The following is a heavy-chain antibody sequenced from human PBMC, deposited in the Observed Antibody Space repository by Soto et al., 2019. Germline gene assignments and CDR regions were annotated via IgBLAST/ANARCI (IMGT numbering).Heavy chain of an antibody. Sequence: PGESLKISCKGSGYIVAVYWSTWVRHKPGKGLEWMGRIDPSDSQTYYSPSFRGHVTISATKSITTVFLQWGSLRASDTATYYCARQIYDSDTGPNFQYYFDSWGQGTPVTVSS. V-gene: IGHV5-10-1*01. CDR2: IDPSDSQT. D-gene: IGHD3-22*01. CDR1: GYIVAVYW. J-gene: IGHJ4*02. CDR3: ARQIYDSDTGPNFQYYFDS.